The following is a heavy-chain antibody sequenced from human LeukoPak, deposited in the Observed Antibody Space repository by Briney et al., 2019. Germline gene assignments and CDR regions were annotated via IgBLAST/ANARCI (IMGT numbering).Heavy chain of an antibody. J-gene: IGHJ6*03. V-gene: IGHV3-20*04. CDR1: GFTFGDYG. Sequence: GGSLRLSCAASGFTFGDYGVSWVRQAPGKGLEWVSGINWNGGSTGYADSVKGRFTISRDNAKNSLYLQMNSLRAEDTALYYCARVPYYYDSSGYYYYYYYMDVWGKGTTVTVSS. CDR2: INWNGGST. D-gene: IGHD3-22*01. CDR3: ARVPYYYDSSGYYYYYYYMDV.